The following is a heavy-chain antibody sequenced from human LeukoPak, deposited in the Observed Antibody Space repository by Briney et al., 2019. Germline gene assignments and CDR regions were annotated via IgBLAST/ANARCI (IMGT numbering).Heavy chain of an antibody. CDR3: TRGKYYDFWSGSYPDY. D-gene: IGHD3-3*01. Sequence: GGSLRLSCTASGFTFGDYVMSWVRQAPGKGLEWVGFIRSKAYGGSTEYAASVKGRFTIARDDSKGIASLQMTSLKTEDTAVYYCTRGKYYDFWSGSYPDYGGQGTLVTAS. J-gene: IGHJ4*02. V-gene: IGHV3-49*04. CDR1: GFTFGDYV. CDR2: IRSKAYGGST.